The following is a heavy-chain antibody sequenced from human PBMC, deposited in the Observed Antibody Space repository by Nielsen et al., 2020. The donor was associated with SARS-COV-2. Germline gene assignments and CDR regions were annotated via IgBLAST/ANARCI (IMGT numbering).Heavy chain of an antibody. CDR3: ARRSIGSAPYYFDY. CDR2: IWYDGSNK. J-gene: IGHJ4*02. Sequence: GESLKISCAASGFTFANHGMHWVRQAPGKGLEWVAVIWYDGSNKYYADSVKGRFTIARDNSKNTLYLQMNSLRAEDTAVYYCARRSIGSAPYYFDYWGQGTLVTVSS. V-gene: IGHV3-33*01. CDR1: GFTFANHG. D-gene: IGHD2-15*01.